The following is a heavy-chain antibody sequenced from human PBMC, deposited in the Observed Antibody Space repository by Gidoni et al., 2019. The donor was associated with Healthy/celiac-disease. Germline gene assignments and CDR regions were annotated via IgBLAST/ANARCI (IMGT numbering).Heavy chain of an antibody. CDR2: IYPGDSDT. V-gene: IGHV5-51*01. CDR1: GYSFTSYW. Sequence: EVQLVQSGAEVKKPGESLKISCQGSGYSFTSYWIGWVRQMPGKGLEWMGIIYPGDSDTRYSPSFQGQVTISADKSISTAYLQWSSLKASDTAMYYCARHEVYGSSWYAEYFQHWGQGTLVTVSS. CDR3: ARHEVYGSSWYAEYFQH. J-gene: IGHJ1*01. D-gene: IGHD6-13*01.